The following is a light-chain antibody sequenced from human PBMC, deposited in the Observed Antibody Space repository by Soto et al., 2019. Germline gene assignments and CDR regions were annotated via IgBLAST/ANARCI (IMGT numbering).Light chain of an antibody. CDR1: SSDVGGYNY. CDR2: EVS. V-gene: IGLV2-14*01. Sequence: QSALTQPASVSGSPGQSITISCTGTSSDVGGYNYVSWYQQHPGKAPKLLIFEVSNRPSGVSKRFSGSKSGNTASLTISGLQAEDEADYYCSSYTSSTILWVFGGGTKLTVL. J-gene: IGLJ3*02. CDR3: SSYTSSTILWV.